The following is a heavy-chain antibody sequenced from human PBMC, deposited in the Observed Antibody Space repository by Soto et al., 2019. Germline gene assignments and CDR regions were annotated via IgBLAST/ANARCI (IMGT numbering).Heavy chain of an antibody. V-gene: IGHV6-1*01. J-gene: IGHJ6*02. Sequence: SQTLSLTCAISGDSVSSNSAAWNWIRQSPSRGLEWLGRTYYRSKWYNDYAVSVKSRITINPDTSKNQFSLQLNSVTPEDTAVYYCARVQPLSSSPLHYYYGMDVWGQGTTVTVSS. CDR2: TYYRSKWYN. CDR1: GDSVSSNSAA. D-gene: IGHD6-6*01. CDR3: ARVQPLSSSPLHYYYGMDV.